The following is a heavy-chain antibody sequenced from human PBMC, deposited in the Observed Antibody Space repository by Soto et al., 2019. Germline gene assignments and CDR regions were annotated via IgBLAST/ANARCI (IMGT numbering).Heavy chain of an antibody. CDR3: AVSLFFTVTTYYYGMDV. D-gene: IGHD4-17*01. J-gene: IGHJ6*02. CDR2: ISSSSSTI. V-gene: IGHV3-48*02. CDR1: GFTFSSYS. Sequence: EVQLVESGGGLVQPGGSLRLSCAASGFTFSSYSMNWVRQAPGKGLEWVSYISSSSSTIYYADSVKGRFTISRDNAKNSLYLQMNSLRDEDTAVYYCAVSLFFTVTTYYYGMDVWGQGTTVTVSS.